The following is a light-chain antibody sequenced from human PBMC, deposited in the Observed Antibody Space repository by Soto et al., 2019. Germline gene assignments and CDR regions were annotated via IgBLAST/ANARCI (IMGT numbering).Light chain of an antibody. J-gene: IGLJ1*01. Sequence: QSVLTQPASVSGSPGQSITISCAGTSSDVGGYNYVSWYQQHPGKAPKLMISGVSNRPSGVSNRFSGSKSGNTASLTISGLQTGDEADYYCISYTTSVTYVFGTGNKVTVL. CDR3: ISYTTSVTYV. CDR2: GVS. CDR1: SSDVGGYNY. V-gene: IGLV2-14*01.